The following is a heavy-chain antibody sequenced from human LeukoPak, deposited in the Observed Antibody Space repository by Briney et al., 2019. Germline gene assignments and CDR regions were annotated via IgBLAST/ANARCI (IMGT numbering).Heavy chain of an antibody. V-gene: IGHV3-7*05. J-gene: IGHJ4*02. CDR3: ARGGGRHVEY. Sequence: GGSLRLSCAASGFTFNSYWMSWVRQATGKGLEWVANIKEDGSEKNYVDSVKGRFTISRDNAKNSLYLQMNILRAEDTAVYDCARGGGRHVEYWGQGNLVTVSS. CDR1: GFTFNSYW. D-gene: IGHD3-16*01. CDR2: IKEDGSEK.